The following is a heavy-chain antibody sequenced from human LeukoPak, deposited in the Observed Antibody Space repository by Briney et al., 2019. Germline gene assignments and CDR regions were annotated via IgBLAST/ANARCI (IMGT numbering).Heavy chain of an antibody. J-gene: IGHJ4*02. Sequence: GGSLRLSCAASGFTFSSYWMSWVRQAPGKGLEWVANIKQDGSEKYYVDSVKGRFTISRDNAKNSLYLQMNSLRAEDTAVYYCARDRTRDGYNQGRVFDYWGQGTLVTVSS. V-gene: IGHV3-7*01. CDR2: IKQDGSEK. CDR3: ARDRTRDGYNQGRVFDY. D-gene: IGHD5-24*01. CDR1: GFTFSSYW.